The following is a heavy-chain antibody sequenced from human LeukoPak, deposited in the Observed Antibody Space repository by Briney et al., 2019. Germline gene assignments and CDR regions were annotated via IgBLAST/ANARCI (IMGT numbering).Heavy chain of an antibody. CDR1: GFTFSSYW. CDR3: AKVTYGSGSDDY. J-gene: IGHJ4*02. Sequence: GGSLRLSCAASGFTFSSYWMSWVRQAPGKGLEWVANIKQDGSEKYYVDSVKGRFTISRDNAKNSLYLQMNCLRAEDTALYYCAKVTYGSGSDDYWGQGTLVTVSS. CDR2: IKQDGSEK. V-gene: IGHV3-7*03. D-gene: IGHD3-10*01.